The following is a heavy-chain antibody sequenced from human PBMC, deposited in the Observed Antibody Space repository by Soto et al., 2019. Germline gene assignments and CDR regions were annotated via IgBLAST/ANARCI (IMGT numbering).Heavy chain of an antibody. CDR2: IYYTGST. CDR3: ARDQYDFRSGSYYFAMEV. CDR1: GGSVSSESHY. V-gene: IGHV4-61*01. J-gene: IGHJ6*02. D-gene: IGHD3-3*01. Sequence: QVQLQESGPGLVKPSETLSLTCTVSGGSVSSESHYWSWIRQTPGKGLEWIGYIYYTGSTNYNPSLKGRVTRSVDTARDQVSLRLRSVTRADTAVDYCARDQYDFRSGSYYFAMEVWGQGTKVTVSS.